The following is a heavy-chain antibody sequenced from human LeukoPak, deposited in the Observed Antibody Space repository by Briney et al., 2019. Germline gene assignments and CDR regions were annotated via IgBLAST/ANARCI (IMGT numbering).Heavy chain of an antibody. CDR1: GGSFSGYY. Sequence: SETLSLTCAVYGGSFSGYYWSWIRQPPGKGLEWIGEINHSGSTNYNPSLKSRVTISVDTSKNQFSLKLSSVTAADTAVYYCARIRTRKWFGEFPWYFDYWGQGTLVTVSS. D-gene: IGHD3-10*01. V-gene: IGHV4-34*01. J-gene: IGHJ4*02. CDR2: INHSGST. CDR3: ARIRTRKWFGEFPWYFDY.